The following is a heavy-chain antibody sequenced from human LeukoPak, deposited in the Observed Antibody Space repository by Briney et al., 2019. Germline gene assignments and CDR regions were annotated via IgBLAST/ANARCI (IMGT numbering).Heavy chain of an antibody. J-gene: IGHJ4*02. V-gene: IGHV3-30-3*01. CDR3: ARVPSFYDFWSGYHDY. CDR2: ISYDGSNK. D-gene: IGHD3-3*01. CDR1: GFTFSSYA. Sequence: PGGPLRLSCAASGFTFSSYAMHWVRQAPGKGLEWVAVISYDGSNKYYADSVKGRFTISRDNSKNTLYLQMNSLRAEDTAVYYCARVPSFYDFWSGYHDYWGQGTLVTVPS.